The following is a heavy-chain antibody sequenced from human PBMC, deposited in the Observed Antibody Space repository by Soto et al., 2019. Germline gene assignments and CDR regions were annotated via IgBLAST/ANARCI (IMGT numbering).Heavy chain of an antibody. CDR2: MNPNSGNT. V-gene: IGHV1-8*01. CDR1: GYTFGSYD. CDR3: ARGPNYGDYHSDY. D-gene: IGHD4-17*01. Sequence: ASVKVSCKPSGYTFGSYDINWVRQATGQGLEWMGWMNPNSGNTGYAQKFQGRVTMTRNTSISTACMDLSSLRSEDTAVYYCARGPNYGDYHSDYWGQGTLVTVSS. J-gene: IGHJ4*02.